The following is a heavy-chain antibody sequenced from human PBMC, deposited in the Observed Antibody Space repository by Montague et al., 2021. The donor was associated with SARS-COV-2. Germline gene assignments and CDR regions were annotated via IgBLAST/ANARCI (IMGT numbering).Heavy chain of an antibody. V-gene: IGHV6-1*01. CDR1: GDSVASNSVT. CDR3: ARDDPYCTNGVCYTGNWFDP. D-gene: IGHD2-8*01. CDR2: TCYRSKWYN. Sequence: CAISGDSVASNSVTRNWNKQSPSRRPQWQGRTCYRSKWYNDYAVSVKSRITINPDTSKNQFSLQLNSVTPEDTAVYYCARDDPYCTNGVCYTGNWFDPWGQGTLVTVSS. J-gene: IGHJ5*02.